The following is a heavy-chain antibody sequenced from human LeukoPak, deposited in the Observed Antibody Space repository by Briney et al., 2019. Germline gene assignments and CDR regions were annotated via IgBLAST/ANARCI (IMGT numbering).Heavy chain of an antibody. CDR2: ASAYNGNT. Sequence: ASVTLSCTASGYTFTIYYNRGVRQPPPQGRVEMGWASAYNGNTNNAQKFPGRVTNTEDESTSTAYMELSSLRSQDTAVYYCARGKGYSYSAWDYWGQGTLVTASS. V-gene: IGHV1-18*01. CDR3: ARGKGYSYSAWDY. J-gene: IGHJ4*02. CDR1: GYTFTIYY. D-gene: IGHD5-18*01.